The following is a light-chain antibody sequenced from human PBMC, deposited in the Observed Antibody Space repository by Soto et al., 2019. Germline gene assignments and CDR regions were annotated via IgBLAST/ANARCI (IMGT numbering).Light chain of an antibody. CDR1: SSDVGGYNY. Sequence: QSALTQPASVSGSPGQSITIPCTGTSSDVGGYNYVSWYQQHPGKAPKLMIYDVNNRPSGVSNRFSGSKSGNTASLTISGLRAEDEANYYCSSYTSTNRGNVFGTGTKLTVL. CDR2: DVN. CDR3: SSYTSTNRGNV. J-gene: IGLJ1*01. V-gene: IGLV2-14*03.